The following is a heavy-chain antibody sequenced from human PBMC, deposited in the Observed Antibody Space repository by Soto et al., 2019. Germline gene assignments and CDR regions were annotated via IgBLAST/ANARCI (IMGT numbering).Heavy chain of an antibody. V-gene: IGHV5-10-1*01. J-gene: IGHJ6*02. Sequence: GESLKISCSGSGYSFTSYWISWVRQMPWKGLEWMGRIDPSDSYTNYSPSFQGHVTISADKSISTAYLQWSSLKASDTAMYYCARHPPGSGVTHYTYYYYYGMDVWGQGTTVTVSS. CDR1: GYSFTSYW. CDR3: ARHPPGSGVTHYTYYYYYGMDV. D-gene: IGHD2-2*02. CDR2: IDPSDSYT.